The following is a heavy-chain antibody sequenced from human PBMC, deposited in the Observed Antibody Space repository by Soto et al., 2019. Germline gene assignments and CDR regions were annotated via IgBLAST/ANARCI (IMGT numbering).Heavy chain of an antibody. CDR2: IYYSGST. D-gene: IGHD3-22*01. V-gene: IGHV4-61*01. CDR3: ASHGVGFYDSSGYYFGWYFDL. J-gene: IGHJ2*01. Sequence: QVQLQESGPGLVKPSETLSLTCTVSGGSVSSGSYYWSWIRQPPGKGLEWIGYIYYSGSTNYNPSLKSRVTISVDTSKYQFSLKLSSVTAADTAVYYCASHGVGFYDSSGYYFGWYFDLWGRGTLVTVSS. CDR1: GGSVSSGSYY.